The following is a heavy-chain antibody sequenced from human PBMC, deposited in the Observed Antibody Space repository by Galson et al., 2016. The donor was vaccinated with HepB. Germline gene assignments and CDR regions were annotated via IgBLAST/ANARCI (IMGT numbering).Heavy chain of an antibody. CDR2: ISGTGSAT. CDR3: TKGGRVTAAQEYYFDY. CDR1: GFTFSSNA. Sequence: FLRLSCAASGFTFSSNAMSWVRQAPGKGLEWVSGISGTGSATYYADAVTGRFTISRDNSKNTLYLQMNSLRAEDTGLYYCTKGGRVTAAQEYYFDYWGQGTLVTVSS. D-gene: IGHD2-21*02. J-gene: IGHJ4*02. V-gene: IGHV3-23*01.